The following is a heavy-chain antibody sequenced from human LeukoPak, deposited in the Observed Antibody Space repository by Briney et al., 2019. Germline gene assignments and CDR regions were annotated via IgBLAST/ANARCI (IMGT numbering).Heavy chain of an antibody. V-gene: IGHV3-30*02. CDR2: IRYDGSNK. CDR1: GFTFSSYG. J-gene: IGHJ4*02. Sequence: QAGGSLRLSCAASGFTFSSYGMHWVRQAPGKGMEWVAFIRYDGSNKYYADCVKGRFTISRDNSKNTLYLQMNSLRAEDTAVYYCAKDKLEYYFDYWGQGTLVTVSS. CDR3: AKDKLEYYFDY.